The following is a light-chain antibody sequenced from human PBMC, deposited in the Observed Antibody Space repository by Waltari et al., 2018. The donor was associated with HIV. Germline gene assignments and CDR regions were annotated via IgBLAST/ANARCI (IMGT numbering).Light chain of an antibody. J-gene: IGKJ4*01. CDR1: QGISNH. CDR3: QHYHSYPVT. CDR2: GAS. V-gene: IGKV1-16*01. Sequence: DIQMTQSPSSLSASVGDAVNITCRASQGISNHLAWIQQKPGTAPKSLIFGASILQSWVPSRFRGSGSATDFTLTINNLQAEDFATDFCQHYHSYPVTFGGGTKVE.